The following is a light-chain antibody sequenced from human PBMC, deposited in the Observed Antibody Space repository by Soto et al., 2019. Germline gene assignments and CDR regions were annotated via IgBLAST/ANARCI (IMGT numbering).Light chain of an antibody. CDR2: EVT. J-gene: IGLJ1*01. Sequence: QSALTQPPSASGSPGQSVAISCTGTSSDIGGYNFVSWYQQHPGKAPKLMIYEVTKRHSGVTDRFSGSKSGNTATLNVSGLQAEDKDDYYCSSHRGHNNTNVFGTGTKVTVL. V-gene: IGLV2-8*01. CDR1: SSDIGGYNF. CDR3: SSHRGHNNTNV.